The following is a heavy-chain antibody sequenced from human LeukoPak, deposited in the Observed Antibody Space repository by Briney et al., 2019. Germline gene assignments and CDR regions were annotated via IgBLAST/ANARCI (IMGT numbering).Heavy chain of an antibody. CDR1: GFTFSSYW. CDR2: IKQDGSEK. V-gene: IGHV3-7*01. D-gene: IGHD2-2*01. J-gene: IGHJ6*03. Sequence: TGGSLRLSCAASGFTFSSYWMSWVRQAPGKGLEWVANIKQDGSEKYYVDSVKGRFTIPRDNAKNSLYLQMNSLRAEDTAVYYCARERYCSSTSYCYYYFMDVWGKGTTVTVSS. CDR3: ARERYCSSTSYCYYYFMDV.